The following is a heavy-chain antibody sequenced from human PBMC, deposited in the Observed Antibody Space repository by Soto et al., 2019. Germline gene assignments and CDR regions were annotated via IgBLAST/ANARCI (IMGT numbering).Heavy chain of an antibody. D-gene: IGHD4-17*01. J-gene: IGHJ6*02. CDR1: GYTFTSYY. CDR3: ARMDYGGIRRYYYYYGMDV. Sequence: GASVKVSCKASGYTFTSYYMHWVRQAPGQGLEWMGIINPSGGSTSYAQKFQGRVTMTRDTSTSTVYMELSSLRSEDTAVYYCARMDYGGIRRYYYYYGMDVWGQGTTVTVSS. V-gene: IGHV1-46*01. CDR2: INPSGGST.